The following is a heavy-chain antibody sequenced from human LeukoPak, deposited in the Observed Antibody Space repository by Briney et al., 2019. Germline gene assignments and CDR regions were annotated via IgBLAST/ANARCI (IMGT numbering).Heavy chain of an antibody. V-gene: IGHV4-30-2*01. CDR2: IYHSGST. CDR3: ARGRGSGEVVAADYYYYGMDV. J-gene: IGHJ6*02. CDR1: GGSISSGGYS. Sequence: PSQTLSLTCAVSGGSISSGGYSWSWIRQPPGKGLEWIGYIYHSGSTYYNPSLKSRVTISVDRSKNQFSLKLSSVTAADTAVYYCARGRGSGEVVAADYYYYGMDVWGQGTTVTVSS. D-gene: IGHD2-15*01.